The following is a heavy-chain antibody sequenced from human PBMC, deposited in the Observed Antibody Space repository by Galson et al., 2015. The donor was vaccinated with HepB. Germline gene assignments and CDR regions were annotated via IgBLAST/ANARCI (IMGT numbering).Heavy chain of an antibody. V-gene: IGHV3-48*01. CDR3: ARDMAVAGTDYYYYGMDV. CDR2: ISASGTTI. CDR1: TFIFSTYS. J-gene: IGHJ6*02. D-gene: IGHD6-19*01. Sequence: SLRLSCSASTFIFSTYSMNWVRQAPGMGLEWLSYISASGTTIYYADSVKGRFTISRDKAKNSLYLQMNSLRAEDTAVYYCARDMAVAGTDYYYYGMDVWGQGTTVTVSS.